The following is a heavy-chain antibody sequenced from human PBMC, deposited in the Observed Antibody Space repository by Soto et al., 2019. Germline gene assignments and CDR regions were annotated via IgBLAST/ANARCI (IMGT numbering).Heavy chain of an antibody. D-gene: IGHD2-2*01. Sequence: GGSLRLSCAASRFTFSSYAMHWVRQAPGKGLEWVAVTSYDEINKYYADSVKGRFTISRDNSKNTLYLQMNSLRAEDTAVYYCAKKLPEAGSHFAFDIWGHGTMVTVSS. CDR1: RFTFSSYA. V-gene: IGHV3-30-3*02. J-gene: IGHJ3*02. CDR3: AKKLPEAGSHFAFDI. CDR2: TSYDEINK.